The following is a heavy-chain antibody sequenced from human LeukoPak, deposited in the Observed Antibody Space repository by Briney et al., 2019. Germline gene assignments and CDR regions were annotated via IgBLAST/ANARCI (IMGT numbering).Heavy chain of an antibody. J-gene: IGHJ5*02. CDR1: GFTFSSYW. V-gene: IGHV3-7*01. CDR2: IKQDGSEK. Sequence: GGSLRLSCAASGFTFSSYWMSWVRQAPGKGLEWVANIKQDGSEKYYVDSVKGRFTISRDIAKNSLYLQMNSLRAEDTAVYYCARDPRSAMVRGVKKNWFDPWGQGTLVTVSS. CDR3: ARDPRSAMVRGVKKNWFDP. D-gene: IGHD3-10*01.